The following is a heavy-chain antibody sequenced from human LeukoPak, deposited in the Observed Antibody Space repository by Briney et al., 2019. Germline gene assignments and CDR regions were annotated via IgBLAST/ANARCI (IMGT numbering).Heavy chain of an antibody. V-gene: IGHV4-30-2*01. D-gene: IGHD3-10*01. Sequence: PSETLSLTCTVSGGSISSGGHSWSWIRQPPGKGLEWIGYIYHSGSGSTYYNPSLKSRVTISVDTSKNQFSLKLSSVTAADTAVYYCARGGSTSYREFLYNWFDPWGQGTLVTVSS. CDR1: GGSISSGGHS. CDR3: ARGGSTSYREFLYNWFDP. J-gene: IGHJ5*02. CDR2: IYHSGSGST.